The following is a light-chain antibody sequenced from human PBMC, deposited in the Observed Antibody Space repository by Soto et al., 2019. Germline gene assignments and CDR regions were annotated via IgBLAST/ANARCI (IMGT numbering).Light chain of an antibody. J-gene: IGLJ1*01. V-gene: IGLV2-8*01. Sequence: QSALTQPPSASGSPGQSVTISCTGTSSDVGGFNYVSWYQQHPGKAPKLMIYEVSQRPSGVPDRFSGSKSGNTDSLTVSGLQAEDEADYYCSSYAGSNNTLYVFGTGTKVTVL. CDR2: EVS. CDR3: SSYAGSNNTLYV. CDR1: SSDVGGFNY.